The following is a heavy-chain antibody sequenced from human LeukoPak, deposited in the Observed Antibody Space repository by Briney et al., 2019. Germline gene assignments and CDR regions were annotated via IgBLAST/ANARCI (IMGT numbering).Heavy chain of an antibody. CDR1: GGSISSHY. J-gene: IGHJ4*02. D-gene: IGHD3-16*01. Sequence: PSETLSLTCTVSGGSISSHYWSWIRQPPGKGLEWIGYIYYSGSTNYNPSLKSRVTISVDTSKNQFSLKLSSVTAADTAVYYCARGPLYHFDYWGQGTQVTVSS. CDR3: ARGPLYHFDY. CDR2: IYYSGST. V-gene: IGHV4-59*11.